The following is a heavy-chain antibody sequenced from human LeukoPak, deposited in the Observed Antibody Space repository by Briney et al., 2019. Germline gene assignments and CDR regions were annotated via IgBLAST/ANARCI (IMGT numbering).Heavy chain of an antibody. Sequence: TTSETLSLTCSVSGDSISFHFWSWIRQPPGKGLEWIGHTYYGGSTDYKPSLASRVTVSADTSKNQFSLKLSSVTAADAAVYYCSPLGRPAANAFDVWGQGTVVIVSS. CDR3: SPLGRPAANAFDV. J-gene: IGHJ3*01. D-gene: IGHD1-26*01. CDR2: TYYGGST. V-gene: IGHV4-59*11. CDR1: GDSISFHF.